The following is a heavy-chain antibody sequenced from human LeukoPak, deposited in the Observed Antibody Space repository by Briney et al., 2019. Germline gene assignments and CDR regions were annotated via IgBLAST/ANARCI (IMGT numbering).Heavy chain of an antibody. CDR2: IYSGGDT. J-gene: IGHJ4*02. V-gene: IGHV3-53*01. CDR3: ARAGGLRIAVAPIDC. Sequence: GGSLRLSCAASGFTFSSYAMSWVRQAPGKGLEWVSVIYSGGDTFYADSVKGRFTISRDNSKNTLYLQMNSLRAEDTAVYYCARAGGLRIAVAPIDCWGQGTLVTVSS. CDR1: GFTFSSYA. D-gene: IGHD6-19*01.